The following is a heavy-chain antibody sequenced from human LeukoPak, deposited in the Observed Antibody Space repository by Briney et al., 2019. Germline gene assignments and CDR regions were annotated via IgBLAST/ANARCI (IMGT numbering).Heavy chain of an antibody. J-gene: IGHJ4*02. CDR1: GFTVSSNS. D-gene: IGHD4-23*01. Sequence: GGSLRLSCAASGFTVSSNSMSWVRQAPGKGLEWVSVIYSGGRTYYVDSVKGRFTISRDNSKNTLYLQMNSLRAEDTAVYYCAKDPLRTVVSAYFDYWGQGTLVTVSS. CDR2: IYSGGRT. CDR3: AKDPLRTVVSAYFDY. V-gene: IGHV3-53*01.